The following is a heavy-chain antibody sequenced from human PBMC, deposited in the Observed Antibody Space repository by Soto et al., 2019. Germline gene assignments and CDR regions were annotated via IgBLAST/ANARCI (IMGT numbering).Heavy chain of an antibody. CDR1: GFSFTNYD. CDR2: IGTAGDP. Sequence: GGSLRLSCTASGFSFTNYDMHRVRQAPGKGLEWVSSIGTAGDPYYPGSVKGRFTISRESAKNSLYLQINSLRAGDTAVYYCARGAISTSYYYYYGMDFWGQGTTVTVSS. CDR3: ARGAISTSYYYYYGMDF. V-gene: IGHV3-13*05. J-gene: IGHJ6*02. D-gene: IGHD6-13*01.